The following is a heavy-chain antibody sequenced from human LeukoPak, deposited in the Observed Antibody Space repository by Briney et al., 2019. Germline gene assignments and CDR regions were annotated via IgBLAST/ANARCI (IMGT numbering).Heavy chain of an antibody. J-gene: IGHJ4*02. Sequence: PGGSLTLSCAPSGFTFSTYWMNWFRQPPGKGLEWVAKIRGDGGEKDHVASVKGRFTISRDNAKNSLYLQMNSLRVEDTAIYYCARGGAARPDLWGQGTLVTVSS. V-gene: IGHV3-7*01. D-gene: IGHD6-25*01. CDR1: GFTFSTYW. CDR3: ARGGAARPDL. CDR2: IRGDGGEK.